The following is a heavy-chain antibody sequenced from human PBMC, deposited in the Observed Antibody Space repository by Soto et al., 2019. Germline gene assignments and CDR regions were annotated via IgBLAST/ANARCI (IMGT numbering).Heavy chain of an antibody. Sequence: ASVKVSCKASGYTFTSYGISWVRQAPGQGLEWMGWISAYNGNTNYAQKLQGRVTMTTGTSTSTAYMELRSLRSDDTAVYYCARLDIATLSRTNLGELSKSDYWGQGTLVTVSS. CDR3: ARLDIATLSRTNLGELSKSDY. CDR2: ISAYNGNT. J-gene: IGHJ4*02. D-gene: IGHD3-16*02. CDR1: GYTFTSYG. V-gene: IGHV1-18*01.